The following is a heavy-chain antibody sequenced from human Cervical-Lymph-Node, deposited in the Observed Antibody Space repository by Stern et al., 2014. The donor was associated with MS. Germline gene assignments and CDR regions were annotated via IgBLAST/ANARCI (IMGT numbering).Heavy chain of an antibody. CDR2: INPSGGST. V-gene: IGHV1-46*01. Sequence: QLVQSGAEVKKPGASVQVSCKAYGYTFTSYYMHWVRQAPGQGLEWMGIINPSGGSTRYAQKFQGRVTMTRDTSTSTVYMELSSLRSEDTAVYYCAREVAGHRLGMMDVWGQGTTVTVSS. CDR1: GYTFTSYY. J-gene: IGHJ6*02. CDR3: AREVAGHRLGMMDV. D-gene: IGHD6-19*01.